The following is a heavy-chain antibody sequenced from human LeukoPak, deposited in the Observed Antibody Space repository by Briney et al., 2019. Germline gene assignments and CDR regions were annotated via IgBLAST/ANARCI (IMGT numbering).Heavy chain of an antibody. Sequence: SETLSLTCAVSGYSISSGYYWGWIRQPPGKGLEWIGSIYHSGSTYYNPSLKSRVTISVDTSKNQFSLKLSSVTAADTAVYYCARRPVVRATQGVVWGRGTPVTVSS. J-gene: IGHJ6*04. D-gene: IGHD5-24*01. CDR2: IYHSGST. V-gene: IGHV4-38-2*01. CDR1: GYSISSGYY. CDR3: ARRPVVRATQGVV.